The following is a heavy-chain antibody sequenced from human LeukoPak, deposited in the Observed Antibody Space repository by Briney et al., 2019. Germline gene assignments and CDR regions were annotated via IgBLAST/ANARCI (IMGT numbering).Heavy chain of an antibody. CDR3: ARDRYYESSGYSPFDY. J-gene: IGHJ4*02. V-gene: IGHV3-21*01. CDR2: ISSSSYI. Sequence: GGSLRLSCAASGFTFSTYSMNWVRQAPGKGLEWVSSISSSSYIYYADSVKGRFTISRDNAKNSLYLQMNSLRVEDTAVYYCARDRYYESSGYSPFDYWGQGTLVTVSS. D-gene: IGHD3-22*01. CDR1: GFTFSTYS.